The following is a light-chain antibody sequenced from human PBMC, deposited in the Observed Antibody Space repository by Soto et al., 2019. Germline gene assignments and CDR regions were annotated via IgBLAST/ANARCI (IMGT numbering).Light chain of an antibody. CDR3: QQYGSSPYT. Sequence: EIVLTQSPGTLSLSPGERATPSCRASQSVSSSSLAWYQQKPGQAPRLLIYGASSRATGIPDRFSGSGSGTDFTLTISRLEPEDFAVFYCQQYGSSPYTFGQGTKLEIK. CDR2: GAS. V-gene: IGKV3-20*01. CDR1: QSVSSSS. J-gene: IGKJ2*01.